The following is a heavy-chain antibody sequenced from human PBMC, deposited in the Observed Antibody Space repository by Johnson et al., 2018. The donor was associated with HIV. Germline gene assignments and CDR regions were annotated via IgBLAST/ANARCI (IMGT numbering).Heavy chain of an antibody. J-gene: IGHJ3*02. D-gene: IGHD6-13*01. V-gene: IGHV3-15*01. CDR1: GFTFNNAW. Sequence: VQLVESGGGLVQPGGSLRLSCTASGFTFNNAWMSWVRQAPGKGLEWVGRIKSKTDGGTTDYAAPVKGRFTISRDDSKNTLYLQMNSPKTEDTAEYYCTTRHVSSSRAYAFDIWGQGTMVTVSS. CDR2: IKSKTDGGTT. CDR3: TTRHVSSSRAYAFDI.